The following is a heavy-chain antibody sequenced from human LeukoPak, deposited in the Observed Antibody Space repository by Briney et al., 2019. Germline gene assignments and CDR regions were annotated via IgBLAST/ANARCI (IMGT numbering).Heavy chain of an antibody. Sequence: GGSLRLSCAASGFTVSSNYMSWVRQAPGKGLEWVSVIYSGGSTYYADSVKGRFTISGDNSKNTLYLQMNSLRAEDTAVYYCARSHRDYGSGSYYNRWFDPWGQGTLVTVSS. CDR3: ARSHRDYGSGSYYNRWFDP. D-gene: IGHD3-10*01. J-gene: IGHJ5*02. CDR2: IYSGGST. CDR1: GFTVSSNY. V-gene: IGHV3-66*02.